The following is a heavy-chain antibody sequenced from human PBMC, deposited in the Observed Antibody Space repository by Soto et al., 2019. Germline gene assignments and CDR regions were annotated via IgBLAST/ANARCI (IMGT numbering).Heavy chain of an antibody. CDR3: ARDLGYDYVWGSYGNYFDY. CDR1: GGSISSYY. CDR2: IYYSGST. D-gene: IGHD3-16*01. J-gene: IGHJ4*02. Sequence: ASETLSLTCTVSGGSISSYYWSWIRQPPGKGLEWIGYIYYSGSTNYNPSLKSRVTISVDTSKNQFSLKLSSVTAADTAVYYCARDLGYDYVWGSYGNYFDYWGQGTLVTVSS. V-gene: IGHV4-59*01.